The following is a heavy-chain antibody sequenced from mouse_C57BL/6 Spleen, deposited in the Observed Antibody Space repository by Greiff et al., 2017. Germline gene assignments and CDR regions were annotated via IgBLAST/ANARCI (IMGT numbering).Heavy chain of an antibody. J-gene: IGHJ2*01. V-gene: IGHV1-52*01. CDR2: IDPSDSET. D-gene: IGHD5-2*01. Sequence: QVQLQQPGAELVRPGSSVKLSCKASGYTFTSYWIHWVKQRPIQGLEWIGNIDPSDSETHYNQKFKDKATLTVDKSSSTAYMQLSSLTSEDSAVYYCARGNSYVYFDYWGQGTTLTVSS. CDR1: GYTFTSYW. CDR3: ARGNSYVYFDY.